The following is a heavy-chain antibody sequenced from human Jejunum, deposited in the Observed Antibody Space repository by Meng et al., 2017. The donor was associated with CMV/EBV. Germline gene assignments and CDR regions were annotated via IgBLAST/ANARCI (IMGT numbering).Heavy chain of an antibody. D-gene: IGHD3-16*01. CDR3: AWGPNMFYFDS. V-gene: IGHV4-61*08. Sequence: CAGSGVSVSSRDSYWSWIRRPPGKEMEWMGYIAYSGSTNYNPSLKSRVTMSLDTSKTQVSLRLNSVTAADTAVYYCAWGPNMFYFDSWAQGTLVTVSS. CDR2: IAYSGST. CDR1: GVSVSSRDSY. J-gene: IGHJ4*02.